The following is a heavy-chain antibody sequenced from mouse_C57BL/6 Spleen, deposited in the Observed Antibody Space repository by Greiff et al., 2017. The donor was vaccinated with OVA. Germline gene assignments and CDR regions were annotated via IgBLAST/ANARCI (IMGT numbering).Heavy chain of an antibody. Sequence: QVHVKQPGAELVKPGASVKLSCKASGYTFTSYWMHWVKQRPGQGLEWIGMIHPNSGSTNYNEKFKSKATLTVDKSSSTAYMQLSSLTSEDSAVYYCARFPDGLYAMDYWGQGTSVTVSS. CDR2: IHPNSGST. V-gene: IGHV1-64*01. CDR3: ARFPDGLYAMDY. J-gene: IGHJ4*01. CDR1: GYTFTSYW. D-gene: IGHD2-3*01.